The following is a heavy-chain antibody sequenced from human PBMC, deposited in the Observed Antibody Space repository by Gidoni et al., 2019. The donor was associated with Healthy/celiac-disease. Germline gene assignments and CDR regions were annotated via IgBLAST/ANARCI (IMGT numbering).Heavy chain of an antibody. Sequence: QLQLQESGPGLVMPSEPLSLTCTVSGGSISSSSYYWGWIRQPPGKGLEWIGSIYYSGSTYYNPSLKSRVTISVDTSKNQFSLKLSSVTAADTAVYYCASPTYYYGSGSYLRWGQGTLVTVSS. CDR3: ASPTYYYGSGSYLR. D-gene: IGHD3-10*01. V-gene: IGHV4-39*01. CDR1: GGSISSSSYY. CDR2: IYYSGST. J-gene: IGHJ4*02.